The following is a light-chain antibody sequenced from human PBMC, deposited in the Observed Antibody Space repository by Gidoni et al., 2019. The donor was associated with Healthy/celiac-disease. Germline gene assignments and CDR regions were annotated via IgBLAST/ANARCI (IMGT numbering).Light chain of an antibody. CDR3: QQYDNLPIT. Sequence: DIQTTQSPSSLSASVGDRVTITCQASQDISNYLNWYQQKPGKAPKLLIYDATKLETGGPSRFSGSGSGTDFTFTISSLQPEDIATYYCQQYDNLPITFGPGTKVDIK. CDR1: QDISNY. V-gene: IGKV1-33*01. J-gene: IGKJ3*01. CDR2: DAT.